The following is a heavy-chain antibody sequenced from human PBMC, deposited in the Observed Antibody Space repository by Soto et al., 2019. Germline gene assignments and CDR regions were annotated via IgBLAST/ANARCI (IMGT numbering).Heavy chain of an antibody. V-gene: IGHV3-48*03. CDR1: GFTFSSSE. Sequence: PGGSLRLSCAASGFTFSSSEMNWVRQTPGKGLEWVSYISSSGTTIDYADSVKGRFTISRDNAKNSLYLQMNSLRAEDTAVYYCAKNFIPLSPDLYFDSWGQGTLVTVSS. J-gene: IGHJ4*02. CDR3: AKNFIPLSPDLYFDS. CDR2: ISSSGTTI. D-gene: IGHD3-16*01.